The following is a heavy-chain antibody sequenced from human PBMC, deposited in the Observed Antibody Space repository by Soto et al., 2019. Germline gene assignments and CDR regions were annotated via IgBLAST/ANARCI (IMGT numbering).Heavy chain of an antibody. CDR2: INGDGIST. CDR3: AGVVNVGYYYYAMDV. V-gene: IGHV3-74*01. CDR1: GFTFSSHW. J-gene: IGHJ6*02. D-gene: IGHD2-15*01. Sequence: GGSLRLSCTASGFTFSSHWMDWVRQAPGKGPVWVSRINGDGISTNYAEFVQGRFTISRDNAKNTLYLQMNRLRVEDTGIYYCAGVVNVGYYYYAMDVWGQGTAVTVSS.